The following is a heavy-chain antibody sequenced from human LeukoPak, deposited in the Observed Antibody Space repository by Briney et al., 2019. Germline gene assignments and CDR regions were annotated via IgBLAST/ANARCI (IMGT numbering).Heavy chain of an antibody. CDR1: GRSISRGCYY. Sequence: PSETVSLTCTVSGRSISRGCYYWRWIRQHPGRGLEWIVYIYYSGSTYYNPSLKSRVTISVDTSKNQFSLKLSSVTAADTASYYCASGRRYSYGYLENWGQGTRVTVSS. CDR2: IYYSGST. CDR3: ASGRRYSYGYLEN. V-gene: IGHV4-31*03. J-gene: IGHJ4*02. D-gene: IGHD5-18*01.